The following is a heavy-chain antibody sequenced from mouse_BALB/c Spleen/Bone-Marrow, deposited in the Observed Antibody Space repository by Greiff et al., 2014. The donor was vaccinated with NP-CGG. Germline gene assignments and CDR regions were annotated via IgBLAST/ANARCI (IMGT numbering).Heavy chain of an antibody. CDR2: IWGGGST. J-gene: IGHJ4*01. V-gene: IGHV2-6-4*01. D-gene: IGHD2-1*01. Sequence: VKLMESGPGLVAPSQSPSITCTVSGFSLSRYSVHWVRQPPGKGLEWLGMIWGGGSTDYNSALKSRLIISKDNSKSQVFLKMNSLQTDDTAMYYCARIYGNFEAMDYWGQGTSVTVSS. CDR3: ARIYGNFEAMDY. CDR1: GFSLSRYS.